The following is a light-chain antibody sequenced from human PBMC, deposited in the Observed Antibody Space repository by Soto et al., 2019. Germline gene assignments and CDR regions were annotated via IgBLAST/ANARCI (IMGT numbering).Light chain of an antibody. CDR3: RQSYSVPT. J-gene: IGKJ4*01. CDR2: AAS. CDR1: QDIAKF. V-gene: IGKV1-39*01. Sequence: DVLMTQSPSSLSASVGDRVTITCRASQDIAKFLNWYQQKPGKAPNLLIYAASSLQSGVPSRFSGSGFGTDFTLTISSLQPEDFATYICRQSYSVPTFGGGTKVEI.